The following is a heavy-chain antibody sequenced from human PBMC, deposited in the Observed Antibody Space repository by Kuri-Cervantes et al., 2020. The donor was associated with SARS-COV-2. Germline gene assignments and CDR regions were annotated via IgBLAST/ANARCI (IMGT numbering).Heavy chain of an antibody. V-gene: IGHV5-10-1*01. D-gene: IGHD2-2*02. J-gene: IGHJ6*02. CDR1: GYSFTSYW. CDR3: ARLPCSSTSCYTWYDYYGMDV. CDR2: IDPSDSYT. Sequence: GESLKISCKGSGYSFTSYWISWVRQMPGKGLEWMGRIDPSDSYTNYSPSFQGHVTISADKSISTAYLQWSSLKASDTAMYYCARLPCSSTSCYTWYDYYGMDVWGQGTTVTVSS.